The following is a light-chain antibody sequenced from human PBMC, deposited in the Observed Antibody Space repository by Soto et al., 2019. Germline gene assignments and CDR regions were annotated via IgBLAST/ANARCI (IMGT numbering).Light chain of an antibody. Sequence: QSVLTQPPSISWTPGQRVTNSFTCISSKIGAGSDVHWYHQLPGTAPKLLLYGNTNRPLGVAVGFSGSKCGISASMVIAGLQTEDEGDYHCQSYSRSLSGLSVFGTGTKVTVL. CDR2: GNT. J-gene: IGLJ1*01. CDR1: SSKIGAGSD. V-gene: IGLV1-40*01. CDR3: QSYSRSLSGLSV.